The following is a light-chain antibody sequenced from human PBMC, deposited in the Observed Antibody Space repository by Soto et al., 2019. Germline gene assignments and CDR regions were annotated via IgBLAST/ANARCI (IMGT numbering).Light chain of an antibody. Sequence: DIQMTQSPSALSASVGDTVTVTCRASQAIGNHLAWFQQQPGKVPQRLIFSVSTLQIGAPSRFSGLGSETDFTLTITNLQPEDFASYFCLQHYTYPPTFGGGT. CDR3: LQHYTYPPT. V-gene: IGKV1-17*03. J-gene: IGKJ4*01. CDR1: QAIGNH. CDR2: SVS.